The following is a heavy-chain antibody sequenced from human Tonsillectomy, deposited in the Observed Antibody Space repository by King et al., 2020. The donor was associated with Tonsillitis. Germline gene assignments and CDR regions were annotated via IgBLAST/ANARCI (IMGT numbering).Heavy chain of an antibody. V-gene: IGHV3-33*08. Sequence: QLVESGGGVVQPGRSLRLSCAASGFTFNSFGMHWVRQAPGKGLEWVALIWFDGNKKTYADSVKGRFTISRDNSRNTLSLQMDSLTTEDTAVYYCARGVYGNYVDYWGQGTLVTVSS. D-gene: IGHD3-10*01. CDR1: GFTFNSFG. J-gene: IGHJ4*02. CDR3: ARGVYGNYVDY. CDR2: IWFDGNKK.